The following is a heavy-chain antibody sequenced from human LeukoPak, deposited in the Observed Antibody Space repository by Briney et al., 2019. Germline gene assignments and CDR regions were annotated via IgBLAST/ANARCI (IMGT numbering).Heavy chain of an antibody. D-gene: IGHD4-17*01. J-gene: IGHJ4*02. Sequence: PGGSLRLSCAASGFTFSDYYMSWIRQAPGKGLEWISYISGSGDTISYADSLKGRFTISRDSAKNSLYLQLNSLRAEDTAVYYCARWAKTTGFDYWGQGTLVTVSS. CDR3: ARWAKTTGFDY. V-gene: IGHV3-11*01. CDR2: ISGSGDTI. CDR1: GFTFSDYY.